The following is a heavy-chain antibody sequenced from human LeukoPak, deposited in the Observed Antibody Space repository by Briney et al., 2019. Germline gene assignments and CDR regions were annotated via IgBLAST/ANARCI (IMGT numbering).Heavy chain of an antibody. CDR3: ARDKWIQLWPRNFDY. J-gene: IGHJ4*02. V-gene: IGHV1-46*01. CDR2: INPSGGST. D-gene: IGHD5-18*01. CDR1: GYTFTSYY. Sequence: ASVKVSCKASGYTFTSYYMHWVRQAPGQGLEWMGIINPSGGSTSYAQKFQGRVTMTRDTSTSTVYMELSSLRSADTAVYYCARDKWIQLWPRNFDYWGQGTLVTVSS.